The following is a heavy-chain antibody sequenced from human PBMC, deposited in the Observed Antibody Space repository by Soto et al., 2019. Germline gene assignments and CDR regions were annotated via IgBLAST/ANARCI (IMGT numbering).Heavy chain of an antibody. CDR1: GGSISNHY. Sequence: QVQLQESGPGLVKPSETLSLTCTVSGGSISNHYWSWIRQPPGKGLEWIGDISYNGNTNYNPSLKSRVTMSVDTSMNQISLKLSSVTAADTAVYYCTRANWYSEYWGQGTLVTVSS. CDR3: TRANWYSEY. V-gene: IGHV4-59*11. CDR2: ISYNGNT. J-gene: IGHJ4*02. D-gene: IGHD7-27*01.